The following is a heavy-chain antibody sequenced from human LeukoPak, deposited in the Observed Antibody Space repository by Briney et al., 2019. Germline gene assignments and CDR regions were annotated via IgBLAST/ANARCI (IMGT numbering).Heavy chain of an antibody. V-gene: IGHV3-74*01. D-gene: IGHD3-10*01. J-gene: IGHJ4*02. Sequence: GGSLRLSCAASGFTFSSYAVHWVRQAPGKGPVWVSRVNGAGCTTYYADSVKGRFTITRDNAKNTPYLQMNSLRAEDTAVYYCVRGGRSGTFDYRGQGTLVTDSS. CDR1: GFTFSSYA. CDR2: VNGAGCTT. CDR3: VRGGRSGTFDY.